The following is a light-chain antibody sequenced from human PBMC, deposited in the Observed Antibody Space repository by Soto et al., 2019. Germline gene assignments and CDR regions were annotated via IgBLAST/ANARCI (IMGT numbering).Light chain of an antibody. V-gene: IGKV3-11*01. CDR1: QSVSSF. J-gene: IGKJ4*01. CDR3: QQRISWPLT. CDR2: DAS. Sequence: EIVLTQSPATLALSPGERATLSCRASQSVSSFLAWYQQKPGQAPRLLIYDASKRATGISARFSGSGSGTDFPLTISSLEPEDFAVYYCQQRISWPLTFGGGTKVEIK.